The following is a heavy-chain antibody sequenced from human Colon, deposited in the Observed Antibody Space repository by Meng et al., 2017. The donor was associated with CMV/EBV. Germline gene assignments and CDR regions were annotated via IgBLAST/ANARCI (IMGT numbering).Heavy chain of an antibody. D-gene: IGHD7-27*01. Sequence: GGSLRLSCAASGFTFNTYWMTWVRQAPGKGLECVANIKPDGSQGYYVDSVKGRLTISRDNAQNTLYLQMNSLRAEDTAVYYCTRDVNWEFFDYWGQGTLVTVSS. CDR3: TRDVNWEFFDY. J-gene: IGHJ4*02. CDR1: GFTFNTYW. V-gene: IGHV3-7*01. CDR2: IKPDGSQG.